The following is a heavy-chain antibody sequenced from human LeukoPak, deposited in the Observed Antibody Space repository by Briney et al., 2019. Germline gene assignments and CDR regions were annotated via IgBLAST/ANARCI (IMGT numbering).Heavy chain of an antibody. CDR3: AREHSKGGSAFDS. V-gene: IGHV3-15*01. D-gene: IGHD1-26*01. CDR2: IKTKTDGGTT. Sequence: GGSLRLSCAASGFIFKNAWMSWVRQAPGKGLEWVGRIKTKTDGGTTDYAAPVKGRFTISRDDSGSTLYLQMNSLSRDDTVVYYCAREHSKGGSAFDSGGQGTLVSVSS. CDR1: GFIFKNAW. J-gene: IGHJ4*02.